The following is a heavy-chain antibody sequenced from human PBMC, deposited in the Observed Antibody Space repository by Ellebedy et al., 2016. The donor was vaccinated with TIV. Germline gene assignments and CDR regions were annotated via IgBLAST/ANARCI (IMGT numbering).Heavy chain of an antibody. CDR3: ARKVPAPTTVPPNWYFDL. CDR2: INRDGSSA. CDR1: GFTFSNYW. D-gene: IGHD4-17*01. J-gene: IGHJ2*01. V-gene: IGHV3-74*01. Sequence: PGGSLRLSCAASGFTFSNYWIHWVRHAPGKGLVWLSRINRDGSSANYADSVKGRFSISRDNSKNTLYVQMNSLRAEDTAVYYCARKVPAPTTVPPNWYFDLWGRGTLVTVSS.